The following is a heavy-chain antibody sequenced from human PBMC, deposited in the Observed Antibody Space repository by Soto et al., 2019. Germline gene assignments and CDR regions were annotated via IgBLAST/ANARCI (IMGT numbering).Heavy chain of an antibody. CDR3: TFSGGYSNSRHWFGS. V-gene: IGHV3-15*04. CDR2: IGGNTESGTT. D-gene: IGHD6-13*01. J-gene: IGHJ5*01. Sequence: DVLLVESGGGLVKPGGSLRLSCAASGFTFNMAWLSWVRQAPGKGLEWVGRIGGNTESGTTDYAAPVKGRFTISRDDSKTTVYLQMNSLKAEDSAVYYCTFSGGYSNSRHWFGSWGQGTAVIVSS. CDR1: GFTFNMAW.